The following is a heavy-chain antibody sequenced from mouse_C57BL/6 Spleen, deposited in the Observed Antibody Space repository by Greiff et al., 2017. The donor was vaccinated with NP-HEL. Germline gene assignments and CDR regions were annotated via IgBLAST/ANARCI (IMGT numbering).Heavy chain of an antibody. V-gene: IGHV1-64*01. CDR2: IHPNSGST. CDR3: ARERAYYSNPFDY. Sequence: QVQLQQPGAELVKPGASVKLSCKASGYTFTSYWMHWVKQRPGQGLEWIGMIHPNSGSTNYNEKFKSKATLTVAKSSSTAYMQRSSLTSEDSAVYYCARERAYYSNPFDYWGQGTTLTVSS. D-gene: IGHD2-5*01. J-gene: IGHJ2*01. CDR1: GYTFTSYW.